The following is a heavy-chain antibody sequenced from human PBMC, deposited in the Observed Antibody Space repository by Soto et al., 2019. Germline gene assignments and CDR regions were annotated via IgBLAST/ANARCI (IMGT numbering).Heavy chain of an antibody. Sequence: GASVKVSCKASGYTFTSYGISWVRQAPGQGLEWMGWISAYNGNTNYAQKLQGRVTMTTDTSTSTAYMEVRSLRSDDTAVYYCARDYYDSSGYHPRFDPWGQGTLVTVSS. D-gene: IGHD3-22*01. CDR2: ISAYNGNT. V-gene: IGHV1-18*01. CDR3: ARDYYDSSGYHPRFDP. J-gene: IGHJ5*02. CDR1: GYTFTSYG.